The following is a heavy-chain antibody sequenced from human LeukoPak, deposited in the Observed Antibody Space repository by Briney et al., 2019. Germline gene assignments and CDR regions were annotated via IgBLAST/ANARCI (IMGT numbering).Heavy chain of an antibody. CDR2: TYYRSKWYN. V-gene: IGHV6-1*01. Sequence: SQTLSLTFAISGDSVSNNSAAWNWLRQSPSRGLEWLGSTYYRSKWYNDYAVSVKSRITINPDTSKNQFSLQLNSVTPEDTAVYYCARDGYSSSWYLDYWGQGTLVTVSS. CDR1: GDSVSNNSAA. J-gene: IGHJ4*02. D-gene: IGHD6-13*01. CDR3: ARDGYSSSWYLDY.